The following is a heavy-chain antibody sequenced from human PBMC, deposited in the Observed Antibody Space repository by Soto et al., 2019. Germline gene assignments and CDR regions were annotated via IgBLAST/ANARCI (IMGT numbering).Heavy chain of an antibody. J-gene: IGHJ4*02. Sequence: TLSLTCTVSGGSMSNYYWSWIRQSAGKGLEWIGRIYTSGNTNYNPSLKSRVTMSVDTSKNQFSLKMSSVTAADTAVYFCARDRVSSSSFDFWGQGTLVTVSS. CDR2: IYTSGNT. CDR3: ARDRVSSSSFDF. D-gene: IGHD6-6*01. CDR1: GGSMSNYY. V-gene: IGHV4-4*07.